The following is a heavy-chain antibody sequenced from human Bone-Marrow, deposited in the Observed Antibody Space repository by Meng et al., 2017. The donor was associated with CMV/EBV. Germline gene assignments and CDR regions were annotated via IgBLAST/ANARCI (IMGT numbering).Heavy chain of an antibody. CDR1: GFTVSSNY. CDR3: ARDLRTTVVTPITYYYYYGMDV. J-gene: IGHJ6*02. Sequence: GESLKISCAASGFTVSSNYMSWVRQAPGKGLEWVSVIYSGGNTYYADSVKGRFTISRDNSKNTLYLQMNSLRAEDTAVYYCARDLRTTVVTPITYYYYYGMDVWGQGTTVTVSS. V-gene: IGHV3-66*02. D-gene: IGHD4-23*01. CDR2: IYSGGNT.